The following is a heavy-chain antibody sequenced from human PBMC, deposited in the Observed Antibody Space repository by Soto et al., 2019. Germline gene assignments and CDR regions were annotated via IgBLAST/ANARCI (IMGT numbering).Heavy chain of an antibody. V-gene: IGHV1-18*01. CDR1: GYTFTSYG. J-gene: IGHJ4*02. CDR3: AREDCSSTSCYTAPDY. CDR2: ISAYNGNT. D-gene: IGHD2-2*02. Sequence: VASVKVSCKASGYTFTSYGISWVRQAPGQGLEWMGWISAYNGNTNYAQKLQGRVTMTTDTSTSTAYMELRSLRSDDTAVYYCAREDCSSTSCYTAPDYWGQGTLVTVSS.